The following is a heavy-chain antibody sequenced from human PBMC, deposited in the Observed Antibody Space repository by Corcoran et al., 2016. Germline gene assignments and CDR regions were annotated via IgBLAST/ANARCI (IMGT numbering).Heavy chain of an antibody. V-gene: IGHV1-2*02. CDR3: GGGPGKIYDYVWGSYRYFFDY. CDR1: GYTFTGYY. CDR2: INPNSGGT. J-gene: IGHJ4*02. Sequence: QVQLVQSGAEVKKPGASVKVSCKASGYTFTGYYMHWVRQAPGQGLEWIGWINPNSGGTNYAQKFQGRGTMTRETSISTAYMELSRLRCDDTAVYYCGGGPGKIYDYVWGSYRYFFDYWGQGTLVTVSS. D-gene: IGHD3-16*02.